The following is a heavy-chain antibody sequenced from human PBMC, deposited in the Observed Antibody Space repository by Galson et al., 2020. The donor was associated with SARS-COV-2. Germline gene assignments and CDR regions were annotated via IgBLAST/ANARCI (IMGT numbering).Heavy chain of an antibody. V-gene: IGHV4-34*01. CDR2: INRSGST. CDR1: GGSLSGYY. Sequence: TETLSLTCAVHGGSLSGYYWNSIRLPPGKGLERIGEINRSGSTNYNPSLKSRVTVSVDTSKIQFSLKLSSVPAADTAVDYCARGRPNWGWLPLSYWGQGTLVTVSS. J-gene: IGHJ4*02. CDR3: ARGRPNWGWLPLSY. D-gene: IGHD7-27*01.